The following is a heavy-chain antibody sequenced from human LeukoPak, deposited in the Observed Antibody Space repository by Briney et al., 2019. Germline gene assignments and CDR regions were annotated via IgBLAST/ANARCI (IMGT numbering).Heavy chain of an antibody. J-gene: IGHJ4*02. Sequence: GGSLRLSCAASGFTVSSNHMSWVRQAPGKGLEWVSGISSSGGSAYHADSVRGRFTISRDNSKNTQYLQMNSLRVEDTAVYYCAKVGSGYYDHLDFWGQGILVTVSS. CDR2: ISSSGGSA. CDR1: GFTVSSNH. V-gene: IGHV3-23*01. CDR3: AKVGSGYYDHLDF. D-gene: IGHD3-22*01.